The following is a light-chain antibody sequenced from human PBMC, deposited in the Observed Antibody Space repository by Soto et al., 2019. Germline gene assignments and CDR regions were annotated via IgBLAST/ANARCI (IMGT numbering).Light chain of an antibody. CDR2: GAS. CDR1: QSVSSN. J-gene: IGKJ1*01. V-gene: IGKV3-15*01. CDR3: QQYNNWPP. Sequence: EIVMTQSPATLSVSPGERATLSCRASQSVSSNLAWYQQKPGQAPRLLIYGASTRATGIPARFSGSGSGTEFTLTISSLQSEDFAVYYCQQYNNWPPFGYGTKVDIK.